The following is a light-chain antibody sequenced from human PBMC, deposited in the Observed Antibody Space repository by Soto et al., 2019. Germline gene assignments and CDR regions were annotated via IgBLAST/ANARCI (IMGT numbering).Light chain of an antibody. CDR2: DAS. V-gene: IGKV1-5*01. Sequence: DIQMTQSPSTLFASVGDRVTITCRASQSISSWLAWYQQKPGKAPKLLIYDASSLESWVPSRFSGSGSGTEFTLTISSLQPDDFATYYCQQYNSYSWTFGQGTKVEIK. J-gene: IGKJ1*01. CDR3: QQYNSYSWT. CDR1: QSISSW.